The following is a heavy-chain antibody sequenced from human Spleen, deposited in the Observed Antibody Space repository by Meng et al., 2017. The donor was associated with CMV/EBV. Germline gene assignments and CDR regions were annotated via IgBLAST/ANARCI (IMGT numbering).Heavy chain of an antibody. V-gene: IGHV3-30-3*01. CDR2: IAYEGTKK. CDR1: GFTFSSYA. Sequence: GEPLKISCAASGFTFSSYAMHWVRQAPGKGLEWVAVIAYEGTKKYYADSVKGRFTISRDNSNNILYLQVISLRPEDTAVYYCARAEDSTSWPFDYWGQGTLVTVSS. D-gene: IGHD6-13*01. J-gene: IGHJ4*02. CDR3: ARAEDSTSWPFDY.